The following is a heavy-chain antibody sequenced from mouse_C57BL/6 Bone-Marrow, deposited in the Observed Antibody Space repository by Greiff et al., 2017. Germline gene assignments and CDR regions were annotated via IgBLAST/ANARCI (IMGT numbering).Heavy chain of an antibody. V-gene: IGHV1-78*01. CDR2: IYPRDGST. D-gene: IGHD1-1*01. Sequence: VKLVESDAELVKPGASVKISCKVSGYTFTDHTIHWMKQRPEQGLEWIGYIYPRDGSTKYNEKFKGKATLTADKSSSTAYMQLNSLTSEDSAVYFCARTGITTVVDWYFDVWGTGTTVTVSS. CDR3: ARTGITTVVDWYFDV. CDR1: GYTFTDHT. J-gene: IGHJ1*03.